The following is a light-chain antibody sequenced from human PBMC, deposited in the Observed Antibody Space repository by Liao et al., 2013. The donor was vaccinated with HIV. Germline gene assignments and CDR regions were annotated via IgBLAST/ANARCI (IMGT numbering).Light chain of an antibody. CDR3: QVWDRSTLYV. CDR1: TLGDKY. CDR2: EDT. V-gene: IGLV3-1*01. J-gene: IGLJ1*01. Sequence: YDLTQPPSVSVSPGQTASITCSGDTLGDKYISWYQQRPGQSPVLVIYEDTKRPSGIPERFSGSNSGNTATLTISGTQAADEADYYCQVWDRSTLYVFGTGTRVTV.